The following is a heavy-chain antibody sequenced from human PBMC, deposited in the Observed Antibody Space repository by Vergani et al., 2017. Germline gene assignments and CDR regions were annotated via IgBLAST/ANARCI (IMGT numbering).Heavy chain of an antibody. CDR3: ARTLGSSGWFDYFDY. Sequence: QVQLVESGGGLVKPGGSLRLSCAASGFTFSDYYMSWIRPAPGKGLEWVSYISSSSSYTNYADSVKGRFTISRDNAKNSLYLQMNSLRAEDTAVYYCARTLGSSGWFDYFDYWGQGTLVTVSS. J-gene: IGHJ4*02. D-gene: IGHD6-19*01. CDR2: ISSSSSYT. CDR1: GFTFSDYY. V-gene: IGHV3-11*05.